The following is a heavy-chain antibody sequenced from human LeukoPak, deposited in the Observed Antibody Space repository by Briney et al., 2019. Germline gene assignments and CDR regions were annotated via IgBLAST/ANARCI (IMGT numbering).Heavy chain of an antibody. J-gene: IGHJ4*02. Sequence: GSSVKVSCKASGGTFSSYAISWVRQAPGQGLEWMGGITPIFGTANYAQKFQGRVTITADESTSTAYMELSSLRSEDTAVYYCARGMTEMWYDSSGYGSFDYWGQGTLVTVSS. CDR3: ARGMTEMWYDSSGYGSFDY. D-gene: IGHD3-22*01. CDR2: ITPIFGTA. CDR1: GGTFSSYA. V-gene: IGHV1-69*01.